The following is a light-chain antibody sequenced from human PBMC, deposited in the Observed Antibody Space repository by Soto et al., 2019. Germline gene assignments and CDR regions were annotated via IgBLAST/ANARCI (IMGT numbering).Light chain of an antibody. J-gene: IGKJ1*01. CDR3: QQFASSPPT. CDR1: QSVSSSY. Sequence: EIVLAQSPGTLSLSPGERATLSCRASQSVSSSYLGWYQQKPGQAPRLLIYGGSSRATGIPDRFSGSGSGTDFTLTISRLEPEDFALYYCQQFASSPPTFGQGTKVEIK. V-gene: IGKV3-20*01. CDR2: GGS.